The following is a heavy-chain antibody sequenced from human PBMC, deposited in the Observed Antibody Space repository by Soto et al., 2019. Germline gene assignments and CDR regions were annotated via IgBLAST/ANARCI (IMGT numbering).Heavy chain of an antibody. D-gene: IGHD2-21*02. V-gene: IGHV1-18*04. CDR3: ASSLLAYCGGDCSWFDP. CDR2: ISAYNGNT. J-gene: IGHJ5*02. Sequence: ASVKVSCKASGYTFTSYGISWVRQAPGQGLEWMGCISAYNGNTNYAQKLQGRVTMTTDTSTSTAYMELRSLRSDDTAVYYCASSLLAYCGGDCSWFDPWGQGTLVTVSS. CDR1: GYTFTSYG.